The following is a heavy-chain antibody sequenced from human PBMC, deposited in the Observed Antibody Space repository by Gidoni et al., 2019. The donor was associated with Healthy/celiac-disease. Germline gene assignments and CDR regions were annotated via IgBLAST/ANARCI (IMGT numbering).Heavy chain of an antibody. CDR2: INPSGGST. J-gene: IGHJ3*02. CDR1: GYTFTSYY. D-gene: IGHD7-27*01. CDR3: ARDPNPAFDI. Sequence: QVQLVQSGAEVKKPGASVTVSCKASGYTFTSYYMHWVGQAPGQGLEWMGIINPSGGSTSYAQKFQGRVTMTRDTSTSTVYMELSSLRSEDTAVYYCARDPNPAFDIWGQGTMVTVSS. V-gene: IGHV1-46*01.